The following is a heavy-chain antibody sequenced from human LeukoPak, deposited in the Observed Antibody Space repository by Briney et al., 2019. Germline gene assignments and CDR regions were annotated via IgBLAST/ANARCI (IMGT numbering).Heavy chain of an antibody. J-gene: IGHJ4*02. CDR2: IYSGGNT. Sequence: GGSLRLSCTASGFSFSHNYMNCVRQAPGKGLEWVALIYSGGNTHYADSVKGRFTISRDNSKNTLYLQMSSLRVEDTAVYYCTRDTPGTAASVCGGRGQGTLVTVSS. D-gene: IGHD6-13*01. CDR1: GFSFSHNY. CDR3: TRDTPGTAASVCGG. V-gene: IGHV3-53*01.